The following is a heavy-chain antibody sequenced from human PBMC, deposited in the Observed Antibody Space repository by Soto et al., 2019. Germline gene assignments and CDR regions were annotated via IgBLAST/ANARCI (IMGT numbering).Heavy chain of an antibody. V-gene: IGHV4-34*01. CDR2: INHSGST. Sequence: SETLSLTCAVYCGSFSGYYWSWIRQPPGKGLEWIGEINHSGSTNYNPSLKSRVTISVDTSKNQFSLKLSSVTAADTAVYYCARGNQYYYGSGSYYNNWFDPWGQGTLVTVSS. CDR3: ARGNQYYYGSGSYYNNWFDP. J-gene: IGHJ5*02. D-gene: IGHD3-10*01. CDR1: CGSFSGYY.